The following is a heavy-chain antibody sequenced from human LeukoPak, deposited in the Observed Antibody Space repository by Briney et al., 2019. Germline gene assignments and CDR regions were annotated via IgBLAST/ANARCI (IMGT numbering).Heavy chain of an antibody. CDR1: GYTFSRYG. D-gene: IGHD2-2*02. CDR2: ISGYNGNT. J-gene: IGHJ3*02. Sequence: SSGKVSCKASGYTFSRYGISWVRQAPGQGLDWMGWISGYNGNTKSAQMVQGRVTMTTDTSTSTAYMELRSLRSDDTAVYYCARATYCSSTSCYIRNDAFDIWGQGTMVTVSS. CDR3: ARATYCSSTSCYIRNDAFDI. V-gene: IGHV1-18*01.